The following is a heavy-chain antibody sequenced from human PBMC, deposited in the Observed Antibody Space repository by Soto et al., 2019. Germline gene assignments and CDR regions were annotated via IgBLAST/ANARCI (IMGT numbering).Heavy chain of an antibody. CDR3: ARYSSEGINGKVPAANYYYYYGMDV. D-gene: IGHD2-2*01. CDR1: GGSISSYY. J-gene: IGHJ6*02. Sequence: PSETLSLTCTVSGGSISSYYWSWIRQPPGKGLEWIGYIYYSGSTNYNPSLKSRVTISVDTSKNQFSLKLSSVTAADTAVYYCARYSSEGINGKVPAANYYYYYGMDVWGQGTTVTVSS. CDR2: IYYSGST. V-gene: IGHV4-59*01.